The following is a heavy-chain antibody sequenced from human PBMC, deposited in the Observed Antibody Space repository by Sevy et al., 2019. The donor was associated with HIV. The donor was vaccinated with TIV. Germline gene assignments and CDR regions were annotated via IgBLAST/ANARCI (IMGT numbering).Heavy chain of an antibody. D-gene: IGHD6-19*01. CDR1: GGSISNYY. J-gene: IGHJ4*02. V-gene: IGHV4-59*01. CDR3: ARHTAVAASSFDF. Sequence: SETLSLTCTVSGGSISNYYWSWIRQPPGKGLEWIAYIYYSGSTKYNPSLKSRVTISVDTSKNQFSLKLSSVTAADTAVYYCARHTAVAASSFDFWGQGTLVNVSS. CDR2: IYYSGST.